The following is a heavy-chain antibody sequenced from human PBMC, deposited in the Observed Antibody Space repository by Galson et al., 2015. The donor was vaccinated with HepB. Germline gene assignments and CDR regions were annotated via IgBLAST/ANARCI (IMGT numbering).Heavy chain of an antibody. D-gene: IGHD5-12*01. Sequence: SLRLSCPPSGFTFSSYASSWVRKAPGTGLKCISAIIGSGGNTYYAPSVKRRFTNSRDNSKNTLYLQRNSLRSEDTAVYYWAKDSQWLRPLRFDLCGRGTLVTVSS. CDR2: IIGSGGNT. CDR3: AKDSQWLRPLRFDL. CDR1: GFTFSSYA. V-gene: IGHV3-23*01. J-gene: IGHJ2*01.